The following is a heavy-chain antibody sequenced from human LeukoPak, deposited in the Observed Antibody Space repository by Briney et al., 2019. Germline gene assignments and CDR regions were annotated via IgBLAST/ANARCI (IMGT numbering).Heavy chain of an antibody. D-gene: IGHD3-10*01. CDR3: ARGRVTMVRGVSTPFDY. CDR1: GGSISSGSYY. CDR2: IYTSGST. Sequence: SETLSLTCTVSGGSISSGSYYWSWIRQPAGKGLEWIGRIYTSGSTNYNPSLKSRVTISVDTSKNQFSLKLSSVTAADTAVYYCARGRVTMVRGVSTPFDYWGQGTLVTVSS. V-gene: IGHV4-61*02. J-gene: IGHJ4*02.